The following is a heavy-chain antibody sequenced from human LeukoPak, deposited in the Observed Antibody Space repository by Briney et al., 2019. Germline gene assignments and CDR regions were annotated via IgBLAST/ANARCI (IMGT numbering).Heavy chain of an antibody. Sequence: ASVKVSCKASGYTFTGYYMNWVRQAPGQGLEWMGWIKPKSGGTKYAQKFQGRDTMTRDTSISTAYMELRRLRSDDTAVYYCARADYGDSRDEYNWFDPWGQGTLVTVSS. CDR1: GYTFTGYY. V-gene: IGHV1-2*02. CDR2: IKPKSGGT. D-gene: IGHD4-17*01. CDR3: ARADYGDSRDEYNWFDP. J-gene: IGHJ5*02.